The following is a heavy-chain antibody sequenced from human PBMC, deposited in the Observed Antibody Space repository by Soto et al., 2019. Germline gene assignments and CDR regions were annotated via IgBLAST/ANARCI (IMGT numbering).Heavy chain of an antibody. CDR1: GFTFSNAW. D-gene: IGHD2-2*01. V-gene: IGHV3-15*01. J-gene: IGHJ4*02. CDR2: IKSKSEGETI. Sequence: EVQLVESGGGLVEPGGSLRLSCAASGFTFSNAWMSWVRQAPGKGLEWVGRIKSKSEGETIDYAAPVKGRFTTSRDDSKNTLYLQMNSLKSEDTGVYYCTRGPVGSTRPLDYWGQGTLVTVSS. CDR3: TRGPVGSTRPLDY.